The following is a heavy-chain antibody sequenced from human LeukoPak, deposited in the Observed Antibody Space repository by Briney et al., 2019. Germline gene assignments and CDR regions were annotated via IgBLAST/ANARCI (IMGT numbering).Heavy chain of an antibody. CDR3: ARLHAYYYDSSGYPMGYFQH. D-gene: IGHD3-22*01. Sequence: SETLSLTCTVSGGSISSYYWSWIRQPPGKGLEWIGYIYYSGSTNYNPSLKSRVTISVDTSKNQFSLKLSSVTAADTAVYYCARLHAYYYDSSGYPMGYFQHWGQGTLVTLSS. V-gene: IGHV4-59*08. J-gene: IGHJ1*01. CDR1: GGSISSYY. CDR2: IYYSGST.